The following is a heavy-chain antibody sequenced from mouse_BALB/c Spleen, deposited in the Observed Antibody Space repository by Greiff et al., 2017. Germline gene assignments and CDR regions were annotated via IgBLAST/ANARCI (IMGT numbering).Heavy chain of an antibody. J-gene: IGHJ4*01. Sequence: QVQLQQSGPGLVAPSPSLSITCTASGFSLTSYGVHWVRQPPGKGLEWLGVIWAGGSTNYNSALMSRLSISKDNSKSQVFLKMNSLQTDDTAMYYCARDPRPTQGYAMDYWGQGTSVTVSS. CDR1: GFSLTSYG. CDR2: IWAGGST. D-gene: IGHD2-12*01. V-gene: IGHV2-9*02. CDR3: ARDPRPTQGYAMDY.